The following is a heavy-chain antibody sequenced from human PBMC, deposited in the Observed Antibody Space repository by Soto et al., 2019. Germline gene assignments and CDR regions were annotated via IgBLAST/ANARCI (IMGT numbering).Heavy chain of an antibody. CDR1: GFTFSSYS. CDR3: ARDRGY. V-gene: IGHV3-48*01. J-gene: IGHJ4*02. Sequence: GGSLRLSCAASGFTFSSYSMNWVRQAPGKGLEWVSYISSSSSTIYYADSVKGRFIISRDNAKNSLYLQMNSLRAEDTAVYYCARDRGYWGQGTLVTVSS. CDR2: ISSSSSTI.